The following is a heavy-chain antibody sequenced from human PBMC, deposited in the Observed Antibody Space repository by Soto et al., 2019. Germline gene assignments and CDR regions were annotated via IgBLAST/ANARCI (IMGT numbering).Heavy chain of an antibody. D-gene: IGHD5-18*01. CDR1: GYTFTSYY. CDR3: ARVRRHSYGYVGGPDFDY. J-gene: IGHJ4*02. Sequence: ASVKVSCKASGYTFTSYYMHWVRQAPGQGLEWMGIINPSGGSTSYAQKFQGRVTMTRDTSTSTVYMELSSLRSEDTAVYYCARVRRHSYGYVGGPDFDYWGQGTLVTVSS. V-gene: IGHV1-46*01. CDR2: INPSGGST.